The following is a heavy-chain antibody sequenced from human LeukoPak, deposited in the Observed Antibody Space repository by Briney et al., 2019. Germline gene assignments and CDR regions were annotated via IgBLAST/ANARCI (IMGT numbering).Heavy chain of an antibody. CDR3: ALARSEYHYGMDV. CDR2: TYYRNKCYY. CDR1: GGSVSSISVA. V-gene: IGHV6-1*01. J-gene: IGHJ6*02. Sequence: SQTLSLTCAISGGSVSSISVAWNWIRQSPSIGLEWLGRTYYRNKCYYEYAVSVKGRININPDPSKYQFSLQLNSVTPEDTAVYYCALARSEYHYGMDVWGQGTTVTVSS.